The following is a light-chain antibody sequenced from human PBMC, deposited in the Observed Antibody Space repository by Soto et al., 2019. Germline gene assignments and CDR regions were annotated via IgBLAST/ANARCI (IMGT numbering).Light chain of an antibody. J-gene: IGLJ1*01. Sequence: QPVLTQPPSVSGAPGQRVTISCTGSSSNIGAGYDVHWYQQLPGTAPKLLIYGNSNRPSGVPDRFSGSQSGTSASLAITGLQAEDEAYYYCQSYDSSLSSYVFGTGTKVTVL. CDR3: QSYDSSLSSYV. CDR2: GNS. CDR1: SSNIGAGYD. V-gene: IGLV1-40*01.